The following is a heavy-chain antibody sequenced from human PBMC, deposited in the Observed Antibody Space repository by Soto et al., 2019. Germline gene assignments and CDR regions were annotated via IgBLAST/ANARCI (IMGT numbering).Heavy chain of an antibody. J-gene: IGHJ6*02. CDR1: GDTISTGGYT. CDR2: TYHSGNP. D-gene: IGHD2-2*03. Sequence: SETLSLTCDVSGDTISTGGYTWAWIRQPPGKALEWIGHTYHSGNPYYNPSLKSRVIISVDRSKNQFSLKVRSVTAADTAVYYCARLNGYFVSTNCHGCYGMYVWGQGTTVTVSS. CDR3: ARLNGYFVSTNCHGCYGMYV. V-gene: IGHV4-30-2*01.